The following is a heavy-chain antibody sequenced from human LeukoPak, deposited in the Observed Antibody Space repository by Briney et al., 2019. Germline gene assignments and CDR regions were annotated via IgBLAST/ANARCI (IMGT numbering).Heavy chain of an antibody. CDR2: ISAYNGNT. Sequence: ASVTVSCKASGYTFTSYGISWVRQAPGQGLEWMGWISAYNGNTNYAQKLQGRVTMTTDTSTSTAYMELRSLRSDDTAVYYCARGARYYDFWSGYFDWFDPWGQGTLVTVSS. J-gene: IGHJ5*02. D-gene: IGHD3-3*01. V-gene: IGHV1-18*01. CDR3: ARGARYYDFWSGYFDWFDP. CDR1: GYTFTSYG.